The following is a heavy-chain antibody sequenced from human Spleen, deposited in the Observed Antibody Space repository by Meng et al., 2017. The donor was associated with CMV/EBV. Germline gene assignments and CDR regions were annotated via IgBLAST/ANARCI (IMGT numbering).Heavy chain of an antibody. J-gene: IGHJ4*02. Sequence: GESLKISCAASGFTFSSYAMSWVRQAPGKGLEWVSVIYSGGSSTYYADSVKGRFTISRDNSKNTLYLQMNSLRAEDTAVYYCAKDGWSYKGGYYSDYWGQGTLVTVSS. CDR1: GFTFSSYA. D-gene: IGHD1-26*01. CDR3: AKDGWSYKGGYYSDY. V-gene: IGHV3-23*03. CDR2: IYSGGSST.